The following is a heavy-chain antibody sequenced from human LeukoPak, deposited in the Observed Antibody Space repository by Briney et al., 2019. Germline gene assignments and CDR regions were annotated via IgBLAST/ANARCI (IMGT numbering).Heavy chain of an antibody. CDR2: MNPNSGDT. V-gene: IGHV1-8*01. CDR1: GYTFSNYD. Sequence: ASVKVSCKASGYTFSNYDIKWVRQAAGQGLEWMGWMNPNSGDTGHAQKFQGRPTMTRNTSITTAYMELSSLRYEDTAVYYCVRDGSGEDYWGQGTLVTVSS. J-gene: IGHJ4*02. D-gene: IGHD6-19*01. CDR3: VRDGSGEDY.